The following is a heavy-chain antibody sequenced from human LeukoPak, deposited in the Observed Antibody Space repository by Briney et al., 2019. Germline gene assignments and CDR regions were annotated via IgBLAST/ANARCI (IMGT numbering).Heavy chain of an antibody. CDR1: GGSISSGGYS. Sequence: SETLSLTCAVSGGSISSGGYSWSWIRQPPGKGLEWIGYIYHSGSTYYNPSLKSRVTISVDTSKNQFPLKLSSVTAADTAVYYCARGDILTGCDYWGQGTLVTVSS. D-gene: IGHD3-9*01. CDR3: ARGDILTGCDY. J-gene: IGHJ4*02. CDR2: IYHSGST. V-gene: IGHV4-30-2*05.